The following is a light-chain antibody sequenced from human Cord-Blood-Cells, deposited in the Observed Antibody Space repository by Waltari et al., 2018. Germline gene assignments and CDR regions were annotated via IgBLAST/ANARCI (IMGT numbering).Light chain of an antibody. Sequence: EIVLTQSPATLSLSPGERATLSCRASQSVTIYLAWYQQKPCQAPRLLIYDASTRATGIPARFSGSGSGTDFTLTISSLEPEDFAVYYCQQRSNWPPATFGGGTKVEIK. CDR1: QSVTIY. V-gene: IGKV3-11*01. J-gene: IGKJ4*01. CDR3: QQRSNWPPAT. CDR2: DAS.